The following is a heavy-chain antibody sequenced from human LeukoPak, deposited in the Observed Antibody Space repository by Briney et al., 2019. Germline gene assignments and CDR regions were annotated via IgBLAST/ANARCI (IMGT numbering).Heavy chain of an antibody. CDR3: AARPLRGYSPFDY. D-gene: IGHD5-24*01. J-gene: IGHJ4*02. CDR2: IVVGSGNT. Sequence: SVKVSCKASGFTFTSSAMQWVRQARGQRLEWIGWIVVGSGNTNYAQKFQERVTITRDMSTSTAYMELSSLRSEDTVVYYCAARPLRGYSPFDYWGQGTLVTVSS. CDR1: GFTFTSSA. V-gene: IGHV1-58*02.